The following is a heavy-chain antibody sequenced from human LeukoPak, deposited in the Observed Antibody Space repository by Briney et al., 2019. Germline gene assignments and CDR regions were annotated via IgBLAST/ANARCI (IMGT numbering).Heavy chain of an antibody. J-gene: IGHJ6*03. CDR2: IIPIFGTA. CDR1: GYTFTSYY. D-gene: IGHD1-26*01. Sequence: SVKVSCKASGYTFTSYYMHWVRQTPGQGLEWMGGIIPIFGTANYAQKFQGRVTITADKSTSTAYMELSSLRSEDTAVYYCARAGYSGSYSYYYMDVWGKGTTVTVSS. V-gene: IGHV1-69*06. CDR3: ARAGYSGSYSYYYMDV.